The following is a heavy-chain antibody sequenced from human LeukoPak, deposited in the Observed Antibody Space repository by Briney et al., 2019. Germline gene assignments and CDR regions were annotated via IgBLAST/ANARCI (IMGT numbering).Heavy chain of an antibody. Sequence: GSLRLSCAASGFTFSSYAMHWVRQAPGKGLEWVAVISYDGSNKYYADSVKGRFTISRDNSKNTLYLQMNSLRAEDTAVYYCARDIGYCSGGNCYSGYYFDYWGQGTLVTVSS. CDR3: ARDIGYCSGGNCYSGYYFDY. CDR2: ISYDGSNK. J-gene: IGHJ4*02. CDR1: GFTFSSYA. V-gene: IGHV3-30*14. D-gene: IGHD2-15*01.